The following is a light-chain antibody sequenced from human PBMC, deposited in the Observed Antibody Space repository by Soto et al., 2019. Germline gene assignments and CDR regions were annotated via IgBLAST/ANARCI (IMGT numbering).Light chain of an antibody. CDR2: GNN. CDR1: SSSIGAGYD. Sequence: QSVLTQPPSVSGAPGQRVTISCTGSSSSIGAGYDVHWYHQLPGAAPKLLVSGNNNRPSGVPDRFFASKSGTSASLAITGLQTEDEAQYYCQSYDSRLTAYVFGTGTKLTVL. J-gene: IGLJ1*01. CDR3: QSYDSRLTAYV. V-gene: IGLV1-40*01.